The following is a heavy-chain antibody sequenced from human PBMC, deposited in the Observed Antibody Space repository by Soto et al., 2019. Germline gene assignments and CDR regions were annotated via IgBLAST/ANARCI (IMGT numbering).Heavy chain of an antibody. J-gene: IGHJ4*02. D-gene: IGHD5-18*01. CDR1: GFTFSNAW. V-gene: IGHV3-15*01. Sequence: LRLSCTASGFTFSNAWMSWVRQAPGKGLEWVGRIKSKTDGGTTDYAAPVKGRFTISRDDSKNTLYLQMNSLKTEDTAVYYCTTDSLGTAMVTGHFDYWGQGTLVTVSS. CDR3: TTDSLGTAMVTGHFDY. CDR2: IKSKTDGGTT.